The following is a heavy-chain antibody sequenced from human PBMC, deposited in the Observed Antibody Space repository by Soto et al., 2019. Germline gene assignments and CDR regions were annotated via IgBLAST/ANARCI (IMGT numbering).Heavy chain of an antibody. J-gene: IGHJ4*01. Sequence: QVQLKESGPGLVKPSETLSLTCNVSGGPIKTGDYYWNWIRQPPGKGLEWIGYVFYSGATNYSPSLKRRAAISMDPSKNQFSLSLTTVPASDTAVYYCARAGFSYGHLLFWGHGIRVTVST. CDR2: VFYSGAT. CDR3: ARAGFSYGHLLF. D-gene: IGHD3-10*01. CDR1: GGPIKTGDYY. V-gene: IGHV4-30-4*01.